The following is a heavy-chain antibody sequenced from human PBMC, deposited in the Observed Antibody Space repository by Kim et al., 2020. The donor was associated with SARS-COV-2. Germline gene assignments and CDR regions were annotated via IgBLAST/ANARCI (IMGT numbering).Heavy chain of an antibody. CDR1: GYTFTGYY. Sequence: ASVTVSCKASGYTFTGYYMHWVRQAPGQGLEWMGRINSNSGGTNYAQKFQDRVTMTRDTSISTAYMELSSLRSDDTAVYYCASDCRGSSCYFTWGQGALVTVSS. V-gene: IGHV1-2*06. CDR2: INSNSGGT. J-gene: IGHJ5*02. D-gene: IGHD2-15*01. CDR3: ASDCRGSSCYFT.